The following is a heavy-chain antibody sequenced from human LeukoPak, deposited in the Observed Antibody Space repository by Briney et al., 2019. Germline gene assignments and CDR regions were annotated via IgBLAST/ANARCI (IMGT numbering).Heavy chain of an antibody. J-gene: IGHJ4*02. CDR1: GYTLTESS. CDR2: ISTYNGNT. D-gene: IGHD2-2*01. V-gene: IGHV1-18*01. CDR3: ARDFCDSTRCFLPDY. Sequence: ASVKVSCKVSGYTLTESSMHWVRQAPGKGLEWMGWISTYNGNTKYAQKFQGRVTVTTDTSTSTSYMELRSLRSDDTAVYYCARDFCDSTRCFLPDYWGQGTLVTVSS.